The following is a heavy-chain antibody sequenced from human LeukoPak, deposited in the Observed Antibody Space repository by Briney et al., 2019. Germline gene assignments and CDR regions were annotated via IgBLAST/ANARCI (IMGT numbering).Heavy chain of an antibody. CDR2: IYYSGST. Sequence: SETLSLTCTVSGGSISSYYWSWIRQPPGKGLEWIGYIYYSGSTNYNPSLKSRVTISVDTSKNQFSLKLSSVTAADTAVYYCARGILVAGIFAEYFQHWGQGTLVTVSS. J-gene: IGHJ1*01. V-gene: IGHV4-59*12. D-gene: IGHD6-19*01. CDR1: GGSISSYY. CDR3: ARGILVAGIFAEYFQH.